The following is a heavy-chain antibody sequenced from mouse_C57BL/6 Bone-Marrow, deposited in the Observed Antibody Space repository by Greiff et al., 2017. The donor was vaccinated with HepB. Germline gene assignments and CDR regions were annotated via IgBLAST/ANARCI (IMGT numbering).Heavy chain of an antibody. J-gene: IGHJ4*01. Sequence: DVMLVESGGGLVKPGGSLKLSCAASGFTFSSYAMSWVRQTPEKRLEWVATISDGGSYTYYPDNVKGRFTISRDNAKNNLYLQMSHLKSEDTAMYYCARDGDYDYDGNYAMDYWGQGTSVTVSS. CDR1: GFTFSSYA. V-gene: IGHV5-4*01. CDR3: ARDGDYDYDGNYAMDY. D-gene: IGHD2-4*01. CDR2: ISDGGSYT.